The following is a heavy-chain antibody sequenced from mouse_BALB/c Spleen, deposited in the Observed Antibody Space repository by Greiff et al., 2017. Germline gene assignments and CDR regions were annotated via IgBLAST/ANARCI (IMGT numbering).Heavy chain of an antibody. J-gene: IGHJ2*01. V-gene: IGHV1-37*01. D-gene: IGHD1-1*01. Sequence: VTLKESGPELVKPGASVKISCKASGYSFTGYFMNWVKQSHGKSLEWIGRINPYNGDTFYNQKFKGKATLTVDKSSSTAHMELLSLTSEDSAVYYCGRSDYYGSSYGYFDYWGQGTTLTVSS. CDR1: GYSFTGYF. CDR3: GRSDYYGSSYGYFDY. CDR2: INPYNGDT.